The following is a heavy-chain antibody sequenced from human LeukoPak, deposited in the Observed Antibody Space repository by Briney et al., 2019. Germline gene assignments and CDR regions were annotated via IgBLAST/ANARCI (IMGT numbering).Heavy chain of an antibody. J-gene: IGHJ3*02. CDR1: GFTFSSYS. D-gene: IGHD2-21*02. Sequence: PGRSLRLSCAASGFTFSSYSMNWVRQAPGKGLEWVSSISSSSSYIYYADSVKGRFTISRDNAKNSLYLQMNSLRAEDTAVYYCAKGEVVTAMVRGAFDIWGQGTMVTVSS. CDR3: AKGEVVTAMVRGAFDI. V-gene: IGHV3-21*01. CDR2: ISSSSSYI.